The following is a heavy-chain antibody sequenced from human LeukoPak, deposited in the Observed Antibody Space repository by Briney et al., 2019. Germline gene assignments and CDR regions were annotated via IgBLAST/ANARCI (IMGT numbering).Heavy chain of an antibody. D-gene: IGHD2-2*01. CDR1: GFAFSSYG. Sequence: GGSLRLSCAASGFAFSSYGMHWVRQAPGKGLEWVAVISYDGSNKYYADSVKGRFTISRDNSKNTLYLQMNSLRAEDTAVYYCAKDLRYCSSTSCSNYYYYYMDVWGKGTTVTVSS. CDR2: ISYDGSNK. CDR3: AKDLRYCSSTSCSNYYYYYMDV. V-gene: IGHV3-30*18. J-gene: IGHJ6*03.